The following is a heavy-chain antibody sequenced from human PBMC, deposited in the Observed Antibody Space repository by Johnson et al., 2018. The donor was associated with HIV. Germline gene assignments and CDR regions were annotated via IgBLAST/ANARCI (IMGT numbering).Heavy chain of an antibody. J-gene: IGHJ3*02. D-gene: IGHD1-20*01. CDR1: GFTVSSNS. CDR2: IYSGGST. Sequence: VQLVESGGGLIQPGGSLRLSCAASGFTVSSNSMRWVRQAPGKGLEWVQVIYSGGSTYYAASVKRRFSIPRENSKNTLYLQMNSLRAEDTAVYYCARETYNWAGVDAFDIWGQGTMVTVSS. CDR3: ARETYNWAGVDAFDI. V-gene: IGHV3-66*03.